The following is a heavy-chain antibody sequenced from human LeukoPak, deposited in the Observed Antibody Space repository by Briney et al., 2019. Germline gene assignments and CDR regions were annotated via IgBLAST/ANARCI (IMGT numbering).Heavy chain of an antibody. V-gene: IGHV3-15*01. CDR2: IKSKTDGGTT. Sequence: GGSLRLSCAASRFTFSNAWMSWVRQAPGKGLEWVGRIKSKTDGGTTDYAAPVKGRFTISRDDSKNTLYLQMNSLRGEDTAVYYCAKDRLYYYGSGSHNYYYGMDVWGQGTTVTVSS. D-gene: IGHD3-10*01. CDR1: RFTFSNAW. J-gene: IGHJ6*02. CDR3: AKDRLYYYGSGSHNYYYGMDV.